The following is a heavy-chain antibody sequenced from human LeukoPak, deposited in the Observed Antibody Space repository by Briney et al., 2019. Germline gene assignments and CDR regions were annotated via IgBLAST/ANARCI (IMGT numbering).Heavy chain of an antibody. CDR2: ISSSGSTI. Sequence: GGSLRLSCAASGFTFSSYEMNWVRQAPGKGLEWVSYISSSGSTIYYADSVKGRFTISRDNAKNSLYLQMNSLRAEDTAVYYCARDQDLRRFSVYYHYMDVWGKGTTVTVSS. J-gene: IGHJ6*03. D-gene: IGHD3-10*01. CDR3: ARDQDLRRFSVYYHYMDV. CDR1: GFTFSSYE. V-gene: IGHV3-48*03.